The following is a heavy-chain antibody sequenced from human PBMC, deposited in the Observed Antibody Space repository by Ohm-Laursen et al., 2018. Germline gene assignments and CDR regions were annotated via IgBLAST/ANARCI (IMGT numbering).Heavy chain of an antibody. CDR3: AKGSIWFGVDY. V-gene: IGHV3-21*01. D-gene: IGHD3-10*01. Sequence: GSLRLSCTASGFTFSSYSMNWVRQAPGKGLEWVSSISSSSSYIYYADSVKGRFTISRDNAKNSLYLQMNSLRAEDTAVYYCAKGSIWFGVDYWGQGTLVTVSS. J-gene: IGHJ4*02. CDR1: GFTFSSYS. CDR2: ISSSSSYI.